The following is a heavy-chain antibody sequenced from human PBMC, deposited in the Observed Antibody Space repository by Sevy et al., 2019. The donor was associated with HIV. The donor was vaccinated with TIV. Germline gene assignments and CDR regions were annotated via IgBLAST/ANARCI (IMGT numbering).Heavy chain of an antibody. D-gene: IGHD6-19*01. CDR1: GFTVSSNY. Sequence: GGSLRLSCAASGFTVSSNYMSWVRQAPGNGLEWVSVIYSGGSTYYADSVKGRFTISRDNSKNTLYLQMNSLRAEDTAVYYCARETSGWYGSFDYWGQGTLVTVSS. CDR2: IYSGGST. J-gene: IGHJ4*02. CDR3: ARETSGWYGSFDY. V-gene: IGHV3-53*01.